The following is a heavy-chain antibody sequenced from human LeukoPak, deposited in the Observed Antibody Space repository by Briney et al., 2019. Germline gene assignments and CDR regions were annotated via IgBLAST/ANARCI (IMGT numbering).Heavy chain of an antibody. J-gene: IGHJ3*02. D-gene: IGHD3-10*01. V-gene: IGHV1-46*01. CDR3: ARGGFTTMFLGVVITLDAFDI. CDR1: GYSFTNYY. Sequence: ASVTVSCKASGYSFTNYYLHWVRQAPGQGFEWMGIINPGGGTTTYAQKFQGRVTMTRDTSTSTVYMELSSLRSEDTAVYYCARGGFTTMFLGVVITLDAFDIWGQGTMVTVSS. CDR2: INPGGGTT.